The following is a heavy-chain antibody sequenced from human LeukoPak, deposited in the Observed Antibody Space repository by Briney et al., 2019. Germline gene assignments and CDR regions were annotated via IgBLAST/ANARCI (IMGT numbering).Heavy chain of an antibody. J-gene: IGHJ4*02. V-gene: IGHV4-38-2*01. CDR2: IYHSGST. CDR1: GYSISSGYY. D-gene: IGHD2-2*01. CDR3: ARLRDIVVVPAASRRGTIFDC. Sequence: SETLSLTCAVSGYSISSGYYWGWIRQPPGKGLEWIGSIYHSGSTYYNPSLKSRVTISVDTSKNQFSLKLSSVTAADTAVYYCARLRDIVVVPAASRRGTIFDCWGQGTLVTVSS.